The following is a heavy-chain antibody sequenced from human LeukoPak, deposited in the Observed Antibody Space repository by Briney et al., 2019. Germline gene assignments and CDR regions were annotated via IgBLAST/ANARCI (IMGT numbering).Heavy chain of an antibody. J-gene: IGHJ4*02. CDR2: INAGNGNT. CDR1: GGTFSSYA. Sequence: ASVKVSCKASGGTFSSYAIQWVRQAPGQRLEWMGWINAGNGNTKYSQNLQGRVTITRDTSASTAYMELSSLRSEDTAVYYCARGPLGRNGDYFDYWGQGTLVTVSS. D-gene: IGHD7-27*01. CDR3: ARGPLGRNGDYFDY. V-gene: IGHV1-3*01.